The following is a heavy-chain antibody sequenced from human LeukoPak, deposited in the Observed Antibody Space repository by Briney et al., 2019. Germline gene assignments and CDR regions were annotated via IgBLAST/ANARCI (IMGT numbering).Heavy chain of an antibody. Sequence: GGSLRLSCAASGFTFDDYAMHWVRQAPGKGLEWVSGISWNSGSIGYADSVKGRFTISRDNAKNSLYLQMNSLRAEDMALYYCAKAPFSVAARPGYFDYWGQGTLVTVSS. CDR3: AKAPFSVAARPGYFDY. CDR2: ISWNSGSI. D-gene: IGHD6-6*01. CDR1: GFTFDDYA. V-gene: IGHV3-9*03. J-gene: IGHJ4*02.